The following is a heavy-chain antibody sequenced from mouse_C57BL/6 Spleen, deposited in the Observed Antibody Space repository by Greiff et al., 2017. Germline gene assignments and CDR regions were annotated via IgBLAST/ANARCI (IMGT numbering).Heavy chain of an antibody. J-gene: IGHJ2*01. CDR2: IGPGSVSP. D-gene: IGHD1-1*01. CDR3: ACSSLGY. CDR1: GSPFPDYY. Sequence: VQLQQSGAELVKPGASVRISCKASGSPFPDYYINWVKQRPGQGLKCIGKIGPGSVSPYYNEKFKGKATLTAAKSSSTAYMQLSSLTSEDSAVYFCACSSLGYWGQGTTLTVSS. V-gene: IGHV1-77*01.